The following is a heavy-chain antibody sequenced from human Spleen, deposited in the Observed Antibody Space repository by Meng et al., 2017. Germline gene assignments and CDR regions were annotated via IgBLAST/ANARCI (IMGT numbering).Heavy chain of an antibody. CDR2: IRSKAYGGTT. D-gene: IGHD6-13*01. CDR1: GFTFGDYA. CDR3: TRDLVSSSWYGGAYYYGMDV. V-gene: IGHV3-49*03. Sequence: GGSLRLSCTASGFTFGDYAMSWFRQAPGKGLEWVGFIRSKAYGGTTEYAASVKGRFTISRDDSKSIAYLQMNSLKTEDTAVYYCTRDLVSSSWYGGAYYYGMDVWGQGTTVTVSS. J-gene: IGHJ6*02.